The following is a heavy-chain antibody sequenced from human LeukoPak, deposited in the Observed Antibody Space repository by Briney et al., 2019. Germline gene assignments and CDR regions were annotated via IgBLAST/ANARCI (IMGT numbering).Heavy chain of an antibody. CDR1: GYSFTSYW. CDR3: ASTMIPDAFDI. V-gene: IGHV5-51*01. J-gene: IGHJ3*02. CDR2: TYPGDSDT. Sequence: GESLKISCKGSGYSFTSYWIGWVRQMPGKGLEWMGITYPGDSDTRYGPSFQGQVTISADKSISTAYLQWSSLKASDTAMYYCASTMIPDAFDIWGQGTMVTVSS. D-gene: IGHD3-22*01.